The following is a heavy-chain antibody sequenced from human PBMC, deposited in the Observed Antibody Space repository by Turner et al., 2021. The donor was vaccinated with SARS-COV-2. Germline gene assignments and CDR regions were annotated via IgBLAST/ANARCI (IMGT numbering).Heavy chain of an antibody. V-gene: IGHV4-39*01. CDR3: ASHSTVTTFPFDP. Sequence: QLQLQESGPGLVKPSETLSLPCSVSGGSISSSTYYWDWLRQPPGKVLEWIGRIYDRECNYYSAFRKSRVTISAYTSKNKFSLKLSSVTAADTAVYYCASHSTVTTFPFDPWGQGTLVTVSS. CDR2: IYDRECN. J-gene: IGHJ5*02. CDR1: GGSISSSTYY. D-gene: IGHD4-17*01.